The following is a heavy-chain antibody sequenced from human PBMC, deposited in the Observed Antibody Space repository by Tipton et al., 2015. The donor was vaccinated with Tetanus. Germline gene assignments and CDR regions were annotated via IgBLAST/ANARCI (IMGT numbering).Heavy chain of an antibody. CDR2: ISYAGYT. V-gene: IGHV4-59*11. D-gene: IGHD1-14*01. Sequence: LRLSCTVSGGPISGRYWSWIRQTPGRGLEWIGYISYAGYTSYSPSLKNRVTMSVDTSKNQFSLKLKSVTAADTAVYYCAREMNRFFDIWGRGTLVTVSS. J-gene: IGHJ2*01. CDR1: GGPISGRY. CDR3: AREMNRFFDI.